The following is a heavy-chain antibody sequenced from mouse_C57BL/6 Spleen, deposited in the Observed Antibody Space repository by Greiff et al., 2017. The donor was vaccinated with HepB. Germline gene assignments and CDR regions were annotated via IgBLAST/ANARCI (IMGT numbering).Heavy chain of an antibody. Sequence: EVKLVESGGGLVQPGGSMKLSCVASGFTFSNYWMNWVRQSPEKGLEWVAQIRLKSDNYATHYAESVKGRFTISRDDSKSSVYLQMNNLRAEDTGIYYCRQGYYAMDYWGQGTSVTVSS. CDR3: RQGYYAMDY. D-gene: IGHD3-2*01. CDR2: IRLKSDNYAT. CDR1: GFTFSNYW. J-gene: IGHJ4*01. V-gene: IGHV6-3*01.